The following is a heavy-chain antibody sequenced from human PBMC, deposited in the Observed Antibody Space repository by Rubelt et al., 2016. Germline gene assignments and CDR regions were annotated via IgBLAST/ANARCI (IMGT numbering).Heavy chain of an antibody. Sequence: QVQLQESGPGLVKSSETLSLTCTVSGGSINSYYWTWIRQPPGKGLEWIGEINHGGSTNHNPHLKSRVPIVVDTSQNQISLKLRSVTAADTAIYYCARSSGYDYVYDYWGQGTLVTVSS. CDR3: ARSSGYDYVYDY. CDR1: GGSINSYY. V-gene: IGHV4-59*08. J-gene: IGHJ4*02. CDR2: INHGGST. D-gene: IGHD5-12*01.